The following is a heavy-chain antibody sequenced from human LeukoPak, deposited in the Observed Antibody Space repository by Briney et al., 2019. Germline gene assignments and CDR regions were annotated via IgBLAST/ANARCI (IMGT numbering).Heavy chain of an antibody. CDR3: AREAAAASDAFDI. D-gene: IGHD6-13*01. Sequence: PGGSLRLSCAASGFTFSSYAMSWVRQAPGKGLEWVSGIVASGGSTYYADSVKGRFTISRDNAKNSLYLQMNSLRAEDTAVYYCAREAAAASDAFDIWGQGTMVTVSS. V-gene: IGHV3-23*01. J-gene: IGHJ3*02. CDR1: GFTFSSYA. CDR2: IVASGGST.